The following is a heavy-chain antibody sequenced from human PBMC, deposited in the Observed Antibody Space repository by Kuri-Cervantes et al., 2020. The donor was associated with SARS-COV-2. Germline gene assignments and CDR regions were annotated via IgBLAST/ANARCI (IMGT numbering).Heavy chain of an antibody. CDR1: GFTFSSYS. Sequence: GGSLRLSCAASGFTFSSYSMNWVRQAPGKGLEWVSSISSSSSYIYYADSVKGRFTISRDNAKNSLYLQMNSLRAEDTAVYYCTGPTYSSSWYSSDWGKYWGQGTLVTVSS. J-gene: IGHJ4*02. CDR3: TGPTYSSSWYSSDWGKY. CDR2: ISSSSSYI. D-gene: IGHD6-13*01. V-gene: IGHV3-21*03.